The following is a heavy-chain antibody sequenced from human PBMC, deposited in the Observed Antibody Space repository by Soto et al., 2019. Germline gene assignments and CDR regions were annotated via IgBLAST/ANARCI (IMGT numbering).Heavy chain of an antibody. J-gene: IGHJ6*02. V-gene: IGHV3-23*01. CDR2: ISGSGGST. CDR1: GFTFSSYA. D-gene: IGHD1-7*01. CDR3: AKEEGTGTTLYYYYYGMDV. Sequence: PGGSLRLSCAASGFTFSSYAMSLVRQAPGKGLEWVSAISGSGGSTYYADSVKGRFTISRDNSKNTLYLQMNSLRAEDTAVYYCAKEEGTGTTLYYYYYGMDVWGQGTKVTVS.